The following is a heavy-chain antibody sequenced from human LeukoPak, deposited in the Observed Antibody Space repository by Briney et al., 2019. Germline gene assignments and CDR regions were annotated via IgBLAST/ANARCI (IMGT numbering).Heavy chain of an antibody. CDR3: ARRGVGVIVSNDAFAI. CDR2: VYHSGST. D-gene: IGHD2-21*01. J-gene: IGHJ3*02. V-gene: IGHV4-39*01. Sequence: SETLSLTCTVSGGSISSMTYYWGWIRQPPGKGLEWIGNVYHSGSTYYNPSLESRVTISIDTSRNQFSLKLSSVTAADTAVYYCARRGVGVIVSNDAFAIWGHGTMVTVSS. CDR1: GGSISSMTYY.